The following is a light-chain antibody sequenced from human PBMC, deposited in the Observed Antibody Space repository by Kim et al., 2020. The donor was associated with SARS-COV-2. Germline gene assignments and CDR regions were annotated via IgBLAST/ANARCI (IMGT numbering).Light chain of an antibody. V-gene: IGLV1-44*01. Sequence: GQKVTISCSGGHSNIGGNTVTWYQQLPGTAPKLLIYSDDQRPSGVPDRFSAAKSGTSASLTISGLQFEDEAEYSCSSWDDSLYGPVFGGGTQLTVL. CDR2: SDD. CDR3: SSWDDSLYGPV. CDR1: HSNIGGNT. J-gene: IGLJ3*02.